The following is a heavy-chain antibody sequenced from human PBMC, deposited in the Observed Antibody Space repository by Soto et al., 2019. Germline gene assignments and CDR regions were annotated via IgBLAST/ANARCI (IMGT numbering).Heavy chain of an antibody. CDR1: GGSISSYY. D-gene: IGHD3-9*01. J-gene: IGHJ6*02. CDR3: AIVPLGYDILTGYSLYYYGMDV. Sequence: SETLSLTCTVSGGSISSYYWSWIRQPPGKGLEWIGYIYYSGSTNYNPSLKSRVTISVDTSKNQFSLKLSSVTAADTAVYYCAIVPLGYDILTGYSLYYYGMDVWGQGTTVTVSS. V-gene: IGHV4-59*01. CDR2: IYYSGST.